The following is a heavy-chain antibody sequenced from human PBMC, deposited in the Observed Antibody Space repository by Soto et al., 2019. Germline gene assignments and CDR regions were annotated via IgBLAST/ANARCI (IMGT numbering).Heavy chain of an antibody. Sequence: ASVKVSCKASGGTFSSYAISWVRQAPGQGLEWMGGIIPIFGTANYAQKFQGRVTITADESTSTAYVELSSLRSEDTAVYYCARGYCSSTSCYAVADYYYGMAVWGQGTTVTVSS. CDR3: ARGYCSSTSCYAVADYYYGMAV. D-gene: IGHD2-2*01. J-gene: IGHJ6*02. V-gene: IGHV1-69*13. CDR2: IIPIFGTA. CDR1: GGTFSSYA.